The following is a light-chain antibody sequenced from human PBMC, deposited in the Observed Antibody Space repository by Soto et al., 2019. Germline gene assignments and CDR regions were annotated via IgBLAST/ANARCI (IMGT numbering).Light chain of an antibody. CDR2: GAS. J-gene: IGKJ1*01. CDR3: QQSDDSPGT. Sequence: EIVLTQSPATLSLSPGERATLSCRASQSVSSYLAWYQQKPGQAPRLLIYGASNRATAIPDRFSGSGSGTDFTLTISRLEPEDFAVYYCQQSDDSPGTFGQGTKVEIK. V-gene: IGKV3-20*01. CDR1: QSVSSY.